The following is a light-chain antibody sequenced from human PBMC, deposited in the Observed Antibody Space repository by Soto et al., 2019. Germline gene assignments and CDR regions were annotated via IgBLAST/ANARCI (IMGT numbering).Light chain of an antibody. J-gene: IGLJ2*01. CDR1: NIGSKS. CDR2: YDS. V-gene: IGLV3-21*04. Sequence: SYELTQPPSVSVAPGTTARITCGGKNIGSKSVHWYQQKPGQAPVLVIYYDSDRPSGIPERFSGSNSGNTATLTISRVEAGDEADYYCQVWDSSSDLLVFGGGTKLTVL. CDR3: QVWDSSSDLLV.